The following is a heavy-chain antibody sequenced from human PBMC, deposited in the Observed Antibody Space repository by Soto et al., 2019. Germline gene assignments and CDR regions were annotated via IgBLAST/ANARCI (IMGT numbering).Heavy chain of an antibody. D-gene: IGHD3-10*01. V-gene: IGHV4-59*01. J-gene: IGHJ4*02. CDR2: IYYSGST. CDR1: GGSISSYY. CDR3: ARGGPPIDY. Sequence: SETLSLTCTVSGGSISSYYWSWIRQPPGKGLEWIGYIYYSGSTNYNPSLKSRVTITRDTSVSTAYMELSSLRSEDTAVYYCARGGPPIDYWGQGTLVTVSS.